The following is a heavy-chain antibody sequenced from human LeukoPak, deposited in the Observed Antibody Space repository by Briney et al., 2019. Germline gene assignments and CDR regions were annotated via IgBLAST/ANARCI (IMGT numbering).Heavy chain of an antibody. V-gene: IGHV3-30-3*01. J-gene: IGHJ4*02. CDR1: GFTFSSYA. D-gene: IGHD3-9*01. CDR2: ISYDGSHK. Sequence: PGGSLRLSCAASGFTFSSYAMHWVRQAPGKGLEWVAVISYDGSHKYYADSVKGRFTISRDNSKNTLYLQMNSLRAEDTAVYYCARDTAPYYDILTGYYASLDYWGQGTLVTVSS. CDR3: ARDTAPYYDILTGYYASLDY.